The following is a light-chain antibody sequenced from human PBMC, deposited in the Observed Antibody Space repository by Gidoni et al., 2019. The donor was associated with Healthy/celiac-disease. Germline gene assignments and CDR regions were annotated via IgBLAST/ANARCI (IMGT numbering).Light chain of an antibody. CDR2: DAP. Sequence: DIQMTQSPSTLSASVGDRVTITCRASQSISSWLAWYQQKPGKAPKLLIYDAPSLESGVPSRFSGSGSGTEFTLTISSLQPDDFATYYCQQDNSYYTFGQGTKLEIK. V-gene: IGKV1-5*01. CDR3: QQDNSYYT. CDR1: QSISSW. J-gene: IGKJ2*01.